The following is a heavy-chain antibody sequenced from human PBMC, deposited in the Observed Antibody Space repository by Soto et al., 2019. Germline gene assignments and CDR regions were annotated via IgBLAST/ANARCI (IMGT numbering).Heavy chain of an antibody. J-gene: IGHJ6*02. Sequence: QVQLVESGGGVVQPGRSLRLSCAASGFTFSYHALNWVRQAPGKGLEWVAVISYDGDNKYIAESVKGRFTISRDNSKNTVSLQMNSLRAEDTAMDFCARGTTTSALSAMDVWGQGTTVTVSS. CDR1: GFTFSYHA. V-gene: IGHV3-30-3*01. D-gene: IGHD1-1*01. CDR2: ISYDGDNK. CDR3: ARGTTTSALSAMDV.